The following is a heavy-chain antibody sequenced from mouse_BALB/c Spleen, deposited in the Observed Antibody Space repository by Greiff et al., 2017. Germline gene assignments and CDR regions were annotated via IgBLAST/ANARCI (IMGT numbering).Heavy chain of an antibody. D-gene: IGHD2-10*02. CDR2: ISYSGST. Sequence: EVKLVESGPGLVKPSQSLSLTCTVTGYSITSDYAWNWIRQFPGNKLEWMGYISYSGSTSYNPSLKSRISITRDTSKNQFFLQLNSVTTEDTATYYCARREYGNYYFDYWGQGTTLTVSS. CDR3: ARREYGNYYFDY. V-gene: IGHV3-2*02. CDR1: GYSITSDYA. J-gene: IGHJ2*01.